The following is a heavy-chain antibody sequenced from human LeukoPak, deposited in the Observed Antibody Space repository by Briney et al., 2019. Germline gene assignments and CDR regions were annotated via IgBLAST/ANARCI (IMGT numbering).Heavy chain of an antibody. Sequence: GSLRLSCAASGFTFSSYWMSWVRQAPGKGLEWVANIKRDGSDNYYVGSVEGRFTISRDNAKNSLYLQMSSLRAEDTAIYYCARALYNRGWYPDYFDSWGQGTLVTVSA. D-gene: IGHD6-19*01. V-gene: IGHV3-7*01. J-gene: IGHJ4*02. CDR1: GFTFSSYW. CDR3: ARALYNRGWYPDYFDS. CDR2: IKRDGSDN.